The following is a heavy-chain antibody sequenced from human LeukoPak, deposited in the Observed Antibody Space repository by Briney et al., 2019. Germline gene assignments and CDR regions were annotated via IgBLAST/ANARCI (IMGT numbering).Heavy chain of an antibody. CDR3: ARGGGSGSPRLDY. D-gene: IGHD3-10*01. Sequence: SETLSLTCTVSGGSISSYYWSWIRQPPGKGLEWIGYIYYSGSTNYNPSLKSRVTISVDTSKNQFSLKLSSVTAADTAVYYCARGGGSGSPRLDYWGQGTLVTVSS. CDR2: IYYSGST. J-gene: IGHJ4*02. CDR1: GGSISSYY. V-gene: IGHV4-59*12.